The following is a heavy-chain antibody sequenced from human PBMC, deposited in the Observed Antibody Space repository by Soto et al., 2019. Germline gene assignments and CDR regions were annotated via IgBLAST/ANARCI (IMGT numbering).Heavy chain of an antibody. Sequence: EVQLVESGGGLVQPGRSLRLSCTASGFTFGDYAMSWFRQAPGKGLEWVGFIRSKAYGGTTEYAASVKGRFTISRDDYKSIAYLQMNSLKTEDTAVYYCTSNTVTPVRNWFDPWGQGTLVTVSS. J-gene: IGHJ5*02. CDR2: IRSKAYGGTT. D-gene: IGHD4-17*01. CDR1: GFTFGDYA. V-gene: IGHV3-49*03. CDR3: TSNTVTPVRNWFDP.